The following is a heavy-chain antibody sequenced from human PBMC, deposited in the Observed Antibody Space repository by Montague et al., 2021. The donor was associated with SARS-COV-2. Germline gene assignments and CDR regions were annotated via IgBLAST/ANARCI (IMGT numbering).Heavy chain of an antibody. Sequence: SETLSLTCAVSGVSITSTNWWCLVSQPPGKGLEWMGEISYGGIATXNPSLKSRATISMDRSRNHFSLKLGSVTAADTAIYYCAGKVLTVPADYWGQGTLVTVS. CDR2: ISYGGIA. J-gene: IGHJ4*02. CDR1: GVSITSTNW. D-gene: IGHD4-11*01. V-gene: IGHV4-4*02. CDR3: AGKVLTVPADY.